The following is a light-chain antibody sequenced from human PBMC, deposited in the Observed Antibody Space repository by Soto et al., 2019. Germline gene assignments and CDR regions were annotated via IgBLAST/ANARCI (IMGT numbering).Light chain of an antibody. CDR2: EVT. V-gene: IGLV2-14*01. J-gene: IGLJ1*01. CDR3: TSYTSSSTQV. CDR1: SSDVGGYDY. Sequence: ALAQPASVSGSPGQSITISCTGTSSDVGGYDYVSWYQQHPGTAPRLIIFEVTNRPSGVSNRFSGSKSGNTASLTISGLQAEDEADYYCTSYTSSSTQVFGTGTKVTVL.